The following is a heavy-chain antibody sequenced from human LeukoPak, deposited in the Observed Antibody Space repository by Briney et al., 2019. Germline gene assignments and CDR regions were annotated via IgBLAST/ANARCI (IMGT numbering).Heavy chain of an antibody. CDR3: ARDQRYCSSTSCYSGSSRGDY. CDR2: IAGSSVYI. V-gene: IGHV3-21*01. J-gene: IGHJ4*02. Sequence: GGSLRLSCAASGFTFSSYSMNWVRQAPGKGLEWVSSIAGSSVYISYADSVKGRFTISRDNAKNSLYLQMNSLRAEDTAVYYCARDQRYCSSTSCYSGSSRGDYWGQGTLVTVSS. CDR1: GFTFSSYS. D-gene: IGHD2-2*02.